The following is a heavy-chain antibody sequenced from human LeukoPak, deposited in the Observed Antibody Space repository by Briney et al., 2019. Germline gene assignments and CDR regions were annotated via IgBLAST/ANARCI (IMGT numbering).Heavy chain of an antibody. V-gene: IGHV3-23*01. D-gene: IGHD6-13*01. CDR2: ISGSGGST. Sequence: GSLLLLSSASGFTFSSYAMSWVRQAPGKGLEWVSAISGSGGSTYYADSVKGRFTITRDNSKNTLYLQMNSLRAEDTAVYYCAKVNIAAAGSDFDYGGQGTLITVSS. CDR1: GFTFSSYA. J-gene: IGHJ4*02. CDR3: AKVNIAAAGSDFDY.